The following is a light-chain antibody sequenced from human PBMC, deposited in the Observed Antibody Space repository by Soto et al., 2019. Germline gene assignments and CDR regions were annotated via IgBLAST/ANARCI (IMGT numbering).Light chain of an antibody. CDR1: SRDVGSYNS. CDR2: EVS. Sequence: QSALTQTASVSGSPGQSITISCTGTSRDVGSYNSVSWYQQHPGKAPKLMIYEVSNRPSGVSNRFSGSKSGNTASLTISGLQAEDEADYYCSSYTGSTTLVVFGGGTKLTVL. J-gene: IGLJ2*01. V-gene: IGLV2-14*01. CDR3: SSYTGSTTLVV.